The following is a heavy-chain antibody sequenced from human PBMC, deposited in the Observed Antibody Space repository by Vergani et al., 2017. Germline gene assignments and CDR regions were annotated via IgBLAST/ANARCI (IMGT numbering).Heavy chain of an antibody. J-gene: IGHJ3*02. CDR1: GYTFTSYY. CDR2: INPSGGST. CDR3: ARETTYCSGGSCYSEDAFDI. Sequence: QVQLVQSGAEVKKPGASVKVSCKASGYTFTSYYMHWVRQAPGQGLEWMGIINPSGGSTSYAQKFQGRVTITADESTSTAYMELSSLRSEDTAVYYCARETTYCSGGSCYSEDAFDIWGQGTMVTVSS. D-gene: IGHD2-15*01. V-gene: IGHV1-46*01.